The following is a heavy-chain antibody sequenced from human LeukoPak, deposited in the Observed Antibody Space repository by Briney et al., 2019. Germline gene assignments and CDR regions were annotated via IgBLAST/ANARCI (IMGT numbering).Heavy chain of an antibody. D-gene: IGHD5-12*01. CDR2: SRNKANSYTT. CDR1: EFTFSTYV. CDR3: ARVATVSAPPNYGMDV. J-gene: IGHJ6*02. V-gene: IGHV3-72*01. Sequence: GGSLRLSCAASEFTFSTYVMSWVRQAPGKGLEWVGRSRNKANSYTTEYAASVKGRFILSRDDSKNSLYLQMNSLKSEDTAVYYCARVATVSAPPNYGMDVWAQGTTVIVSS.